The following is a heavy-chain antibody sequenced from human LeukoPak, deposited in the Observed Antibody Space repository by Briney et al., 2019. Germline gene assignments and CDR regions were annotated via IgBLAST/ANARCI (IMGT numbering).Heavy chain of an antibody. CDR1: GGTFISYA. Sequence: ASVKVSCKASGGTFISYAISWVRQAPGQGLEWMGGIIPIFGTANYAQKFQGRVTITADESTSTAYMELSSLRSEDTAVYYCANNWNDDAFDIWGQGTMVTVSS. V-gene: IGHV1-69*13. CDR2: IIPIFGTA. D-gene: IGHD1-20*01. CDR3: ANNWNDDAFDI. J-gene: IGHJ3*02.